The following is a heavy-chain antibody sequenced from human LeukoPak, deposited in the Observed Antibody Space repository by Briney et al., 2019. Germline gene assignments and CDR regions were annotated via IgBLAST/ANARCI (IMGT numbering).Heavy chain of an antibody. V-gene: IGHV3-66*02. Sequence: PGGSLRLSCAASGFTVSSNYMSWVRQAPGKGLEWVPVIYSGGSTYYADSVKGRFTISRDNSKNTLYLQMNSLRAEDTAVYYCARDGDSGSQDAFDIWGQGTMVTVSS. CDR3: ARDGDSGSQDAFDI. CDR1: GFTVSSNY. J-gene: IGHJ3*02. D-gene: IGHD1-26*01. CDR2: IYSGGST.